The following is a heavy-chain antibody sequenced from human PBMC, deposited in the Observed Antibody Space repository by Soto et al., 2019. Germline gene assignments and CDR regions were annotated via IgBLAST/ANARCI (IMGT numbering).Heavy chain of an antibody. V-gene: IGHV1-8*01. Sequence: QVQLVQSGAELKKPGASVKVSCKASGYTFSNYDMNWVRQATGQGPEWIGWVNPNNGDTGYAQKSQGRVTLTTDISTTTAYMELTSRRSEDTAIYYCAKVSRKGSAIDFDYWGQGTLITVSS. CDR3: AKVSRKGSAIDFDY. CDR2: VNPNNGDT. D-gene: IGHD3-10*01. J-gene: IGHJ4*02. CDR1: GYTFSNYD.